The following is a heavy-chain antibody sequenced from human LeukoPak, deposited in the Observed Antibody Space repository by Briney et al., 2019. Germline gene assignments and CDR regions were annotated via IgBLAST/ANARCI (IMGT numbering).Heavy chain of an antibody. D-gene: IGHD2-15*01. CDR3: AREDVAAYYYMDV. V-gene: IGHV3-7*01. Sequence: PGGSLRLSCAATGFTFRSYWMTWVGQAPGKGLEWVANIKQDGSEKYYVDSVKGRFTISRDNAKNSLFLQMNNLRAEDTAVYYCAREDVAAYYYMDVWGKGTTVTVSS. J-gene: IGHJ6*03. CDR2: IKQDGSEK. CDR1: GFTFRSYW.